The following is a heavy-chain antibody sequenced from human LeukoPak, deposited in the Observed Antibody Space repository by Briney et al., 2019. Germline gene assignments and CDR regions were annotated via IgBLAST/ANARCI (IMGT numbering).Heavy chain of an antibody. CDR3: AREHTYSYAQGAFDI. Sequence: SQTLSLTCTVSGGSISSGGYYWSWIRQHPGEGLEWIGYIYYSGSTYYNPSLKSRVTISVDTSKNQFSLKLSPVTAADTAVYYCAREHTYSYAQGAFDIWGQGTMVTVSS. V-gene: IGHV4-31*03. CDR1: GGSISSGGYY. D-gene: IGHD5-18*01. CDR2: IYYSGST. J-gene: IGHJ3*02.